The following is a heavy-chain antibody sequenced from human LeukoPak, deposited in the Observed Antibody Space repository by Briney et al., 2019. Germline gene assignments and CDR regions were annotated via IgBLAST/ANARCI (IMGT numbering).Heavy chain of an antibody. CDR2: IYTSGST. V-gene: IGHV4-4*07. D-gene: IGHD1-1*01. J-gene: IGHJ3*02. Sequence: SETLSLTCTVSGGSISSYYWSWIRQPAGKGLEWIGRIYTSGSTNYNPSLKSRVTMSVDTSKNQFSLHLASVTAADTAIYYCARDEVVAGTDSFDTWGQGTMVTVSS. CDR1: GGSISSYY. CDR3: ARDEVVAGTDSFDT.